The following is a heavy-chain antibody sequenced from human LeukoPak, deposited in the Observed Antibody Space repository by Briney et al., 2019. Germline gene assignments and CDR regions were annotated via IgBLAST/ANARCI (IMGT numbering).Heavy chain of an antibody. V-gene: IGHV3-30*02. CDR3: AKGGGWEVQYYYYYMDV. CDR1: GFTFSSYG. Sequence: PGGTLRLSCAASGFTFSSYGMSWVRQAPGKGLEWVAFIRYDGSNKYYADSVKGRFTISRDNSKNTLYLKMNSLRAEDTAVYYCAKGGGWEVQYYYYYMDVWGKGTTVTISS. CDR2: IRYDGSNK. J-gene: IGHJ6*03. D-gene: IGHD1-26*01.